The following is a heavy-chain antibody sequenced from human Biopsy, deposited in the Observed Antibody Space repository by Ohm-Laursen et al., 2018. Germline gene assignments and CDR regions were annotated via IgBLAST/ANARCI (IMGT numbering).Heavy chain of an antibody. V-gene: IGHV3-23*01. CDR3: AKDWTSQYYYDTMDDY. CDR2: ISPSSAYT. D-gene: IGHD3-22*01. J-gene: IGHJ4*02. Sequence: SLRLSCAAPGFNFDTYAMSWVRQAPGRGLECVSIISPSSAYTYYGDSVKGRFTISRDNSRNILYLQMNSLRAEDTAIYYCAKDWTSQYYYDTMDDYWGQGTLATVSS. CDR1: GFNFDTYA.